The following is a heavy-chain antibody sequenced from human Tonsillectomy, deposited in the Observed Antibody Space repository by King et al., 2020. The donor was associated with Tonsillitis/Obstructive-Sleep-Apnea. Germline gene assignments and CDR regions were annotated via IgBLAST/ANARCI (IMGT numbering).Heavy chain of an antibody. CDR3: ARGDDFWSGYSRYYMDV. J-gene: IGHJ6*03. Sequence: VQLVESGGGVVQPERSLRLSCAASGFTFSSYVMHCVRQAPGKGLEWVAVISYDGSNKYYADSVKGRFTISRDNSKNTLYLQMNSLRTEDTAVYYCARGDDFWSGYSRYYMDVWGKGTTVTVSS. CDR1: GFTFSSYV. CDR2: ISYDGSNK. D-gene: IGHD3-3*01. V-gene: IGHV3-30*04.